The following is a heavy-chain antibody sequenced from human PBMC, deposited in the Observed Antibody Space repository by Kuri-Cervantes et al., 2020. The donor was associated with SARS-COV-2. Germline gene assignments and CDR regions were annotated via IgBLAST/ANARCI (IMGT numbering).Heavy chain of an antibody. J-gene: IGHJ4*02. CDR3: ARAGLGGARRHWLDY. CDR1: GYTFTGYY. D-gene: IGHD2-21*01. V-gene: IGHV1-2*02. Sequence: ASVKVSCKASGYTFTGYYMHWVRQAPGQGLEWMGWINPNSGGTNYAQKFQGRVTMTRDTSISTAYMELSRLRSDDTAVYYCARAGLGGARRHWLDYWGQGTLVTVSS. CDR2: INPNSGGT.